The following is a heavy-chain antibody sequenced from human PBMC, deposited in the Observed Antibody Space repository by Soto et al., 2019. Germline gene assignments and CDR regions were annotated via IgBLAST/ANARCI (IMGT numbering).Heavy chain of an antibody. Sequence: GASVKVSCKASGYTFTSYAMHWVRQAPGQRLEWMGWINAGDGNTKYSQKFQGRVTITRDTSASTAYMELSSLRSEDTAVYYCARGRLPIYYFDYWGQGTLVTAPQ. D-gene: IGHD3-3*01. CDR1: GYTFTSYA. J-gene: IGHJ4*02. V-gene: IGHV1-3*01. CDR3: ARGRLPIYYFDY. CDR2: INAGDGNT.